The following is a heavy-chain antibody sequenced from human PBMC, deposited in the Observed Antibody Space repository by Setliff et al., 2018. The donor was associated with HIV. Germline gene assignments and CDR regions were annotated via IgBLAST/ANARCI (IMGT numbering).Heavy chain of an antibody. J-gene: IGHJ3*01. Sequence: PGGSLRLSCAASGFTFRNYKFNWVRQAPGRGLEWVSSISIGSGGAIDYADSVQGRFTLSRDNSRNTVYLQMNDLRAEDTALYYCVRDLMPTVSGEISPDACGVWGQGTMVTVSS. CDR3: VRDLMPTVSGEISPDACGV. V-gene: IGHV3-48*03. CDR1: GFTFRNYK. CDR2: ISIGSGGAI. D-gene: IGHD4-4*01.